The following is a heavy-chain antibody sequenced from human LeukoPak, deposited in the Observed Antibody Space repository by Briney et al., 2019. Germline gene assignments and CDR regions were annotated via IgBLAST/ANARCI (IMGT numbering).Heavy chain of an antibody. D-gene: IGHD4-17*01. Sequence: SETLSLTCTVSGGSISSSSYYWGWVRQPPGKGLEWIGSIYYSGSTYYNPSLKSRVTISVDTSKNQFSLKLSSVTAADTAVYYCASSSVGDYVGDAFDIWGQGTMVTVSS. CDR2: IYYSGST. J-gene: IGHJ3*02. CDR1: GGSISSSSYY. CDR3: ASSSVGDYVGDAFDI. V-gene: IGHV4-39*07.